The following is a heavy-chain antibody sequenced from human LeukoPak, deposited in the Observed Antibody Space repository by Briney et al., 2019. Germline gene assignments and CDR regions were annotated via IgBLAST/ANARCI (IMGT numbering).Heavy chain of an antibody. Sequence: PGGSLRLSCAASGFTFDDYAMHWVRQAPGKGLEWVSGISWNSGSIGYADSVKGRFTISRDNAKNSLYLQMNSLRAEDTALYYCAKDIYSGSYIRYYYYGMGVWGQGTTVTVSS. CDR2: ISWNSGSI. CDR3: AKDIYSGSYIRYYYYGMGV. J-gene: IGHJ6*02. CDR1: GFTFDDYA. V-gene: IGHV3-9*01. D-gene: IGHD1-26*01.